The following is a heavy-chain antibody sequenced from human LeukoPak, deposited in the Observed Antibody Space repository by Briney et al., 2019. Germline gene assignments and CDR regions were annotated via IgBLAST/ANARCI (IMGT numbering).Heavy chain of an antibody. V-gene: IGHV3-48*03. CDR2: IGSSGSTT. D-gene: IGHD6-19*01. J-gene: IGHJ4*02. CDR1: GFPFSFYE. Sequence: PGRSLRLACAVSGFPFSFYEVNWVRQAPGQWLEWVSNIGSSGSTTYYADSVKGRFSISRDNAKGSLYLHMNSLRVEDTAVYYCALLAVASDFDYWGQGALVTVSS. CDR3: ALLAVASDFDY.